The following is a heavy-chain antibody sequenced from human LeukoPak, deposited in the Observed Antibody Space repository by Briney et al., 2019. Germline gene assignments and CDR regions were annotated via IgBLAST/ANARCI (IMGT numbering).Heavy chain of an antibody. D-gene: IGHD3-3*01. CDR2: IYYSGST. J-gene: IGHJ3*02. Sequence: PSETLSLTCTVSGGSISSYYWSWIRQPPGKGLEWIGYIYYSGSTNYNPPLKSRVTISVDTSKNQFSLKLSSVTAADTAVYYCARDVGITIFGVADDAFDIWGRGTMVTVSS. CDR3: ARDVGITIFGVADDAFDI. CDR1: GGSISSYY. V-gene: IGHV4-59*01.